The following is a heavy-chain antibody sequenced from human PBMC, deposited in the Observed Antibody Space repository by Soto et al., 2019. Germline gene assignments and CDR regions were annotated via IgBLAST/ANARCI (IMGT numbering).Heavy chain of an antibody. Sequence: EVQLLESGGGLVQPGGSLRLSCTASGFTFSNYAMSWVRQAPDKGLEWVSAISGRGGSTYYADSVKGRFTISRDNSKNMLFLQMNSLRAEDTALYYCAKDSTVTTSLYSYYYGLDVWGQGTTVTFSS. CDR1: GFTFSNYA. J-gene: IGHJ6*02. D-gene: IGHD4-17*01. CDR2: ISGRGGST. V-gene: IGHV3-23*01. CDR3: AKDSTVTTSLYSYYYGLDV.